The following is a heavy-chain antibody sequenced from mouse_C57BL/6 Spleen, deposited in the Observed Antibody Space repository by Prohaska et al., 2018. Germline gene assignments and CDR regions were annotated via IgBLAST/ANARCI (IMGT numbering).Heavy chain of an antibody. CDR3: MRYGSYWYFDV. Sequence: EVQLLETGGGLVQPGGSRGLSCEGSGFTFSGFWMSWVRQTPGKTLEWIGDINSDGSAINYAPSIKDRFTIFRDNDKCTLYLQMSNVRSEDTATYFCMRYGSYWYFDVWGTGTTVTVSS. J-gene: IGHJ1*03. D-gene: IGHD1-1*02. CDR2: INSDGSAI. CDR1: GFTFSGFW. V-gene: IGHV11-2*01.